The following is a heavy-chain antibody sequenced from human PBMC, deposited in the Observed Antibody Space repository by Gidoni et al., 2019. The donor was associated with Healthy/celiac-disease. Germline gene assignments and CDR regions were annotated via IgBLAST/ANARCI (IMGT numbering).Heavy chain of an antibody. V-gene: IGHV3-7*03. CDR2: IKQDGSEK. D-gene: IGHD3-10*01. Sequence: EVQLVESGGGLVQPGGSLRLSCAASGFPFSSYWMSWVRQAPGKGLECVANIKQDGSEKYYVDSVKGRFTISRDNAKNSLYLQMNILRAEDTAVYYCARDLYYGSGSYFDYWGQGTLVTVSS. J-gene: IGHJ4*02. CDR1: GFPFSSYW. CDR3: ARDLYYGSGSYFDY.